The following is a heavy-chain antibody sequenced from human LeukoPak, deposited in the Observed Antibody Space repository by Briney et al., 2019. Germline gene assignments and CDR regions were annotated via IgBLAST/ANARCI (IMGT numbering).Heavy chain of an antibody. D-gene: IGHD6-13*01. Sequence: GGSLRLSCAASGFTSDDYAMHWVRQAPGKGLEWVSGISWNSGSIGYADSVKGRFTISRDNAKNSLYLQMNSLRAEDTALYYCAKGPYIAAAGRYYYYGMDVWGQGTTVTASS. CDR2: ISWNSGSI. CDR1: GFTSDDYA. V-gene: IGHV3-9*02. CDR3: AKGPYIAAAGRYYYYGMDV. J-gene: IGHJ6*02.